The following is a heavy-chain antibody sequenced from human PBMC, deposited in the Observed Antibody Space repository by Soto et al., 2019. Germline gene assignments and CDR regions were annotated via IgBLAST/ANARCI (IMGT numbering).Heavy chain of an antibody. V-gene: IGHV1-18*01. Sequence: QVRLVQSGAEVKKPGASVKVSCKASGYTFTSYGISWVRQAPGQGLEWMGWISAYNGNTNYAQKLQGRVTMTTDTSTSTAYMELRSLRSDDTAVYYCARGGYCRSTSCYPYNWFDPWGQGTLVTVSS. D-gene: IGHD2-2*01. CDR1: GYTFTSYG. CDR3: ARGGYCRSTSCYPYNWFDP. J-gene: IGHJ5*02. CDR2: ISAYNGNT.